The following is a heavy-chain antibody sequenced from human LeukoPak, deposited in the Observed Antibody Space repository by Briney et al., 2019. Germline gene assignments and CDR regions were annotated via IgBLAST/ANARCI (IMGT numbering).Heavy chain of an antibody. D-gene: IGHD2-2*01. V-gene: IGHV3-23*01. CDR2: ISGSGGST. CDR1: GFTFSSYA. CDR3: AKNRECQLPPYADCYFDY. J-gene: IGHJ4*02. Sequence: GGSLRLSCAASGFTFSSYAMSWVRQAPGKGLEWVSAISGSGGSTYYAESVKGRFTISRDNSKNTLYLQMNSLRAEDTAVYYCAKNRECQLPPYADCYFDYWGQGTLVTVSS.